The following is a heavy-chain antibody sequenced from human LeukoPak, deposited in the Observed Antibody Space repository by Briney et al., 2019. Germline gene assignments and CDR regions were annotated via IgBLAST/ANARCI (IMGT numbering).Heavy chain of an antibody. CDR3: ARNYWTYIDWLHYMAPGYYYGMDV. V-gene: IGHV1-18*01. Sequence: GASVKVSCKASGYNFFTYGITWVRQAPGQGLEWMGWISPHNGNANYAQKFQDRVIMTTDTSTNTAFMEVRSLRSDDTAMYYCARNYWTYIDWLHYMAPGYYYGMDVWGQGTTVTVSS. CDR1: GYNFFTYG. D-gene: IGHD3-9*01. J-gene: IGHJ6*02. CDR2: ISPHNGNA.